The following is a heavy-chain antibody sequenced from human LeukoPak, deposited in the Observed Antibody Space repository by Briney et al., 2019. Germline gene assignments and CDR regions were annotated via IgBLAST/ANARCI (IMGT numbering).Heavy chain of an antibody. CDR3: ARQNHPMGYSYKYYMDV. V-gene: IGHV1-18*01. CDR2: ISAFTDNR. D-gene: IGHD2-8*01. Sequence: GASVKVSCKASGYTFTSYGISWVRQAPGQGLEWMGWISAFTDNRNYAQKVQDRVTMTTDTSTSTAHMELRSLRSDDTAVYYCARQNHPMGYSYKYYMDVWGKGTTVTVSS. J-gene: IGHJ6*03. CDR1: GYTFTSYG.